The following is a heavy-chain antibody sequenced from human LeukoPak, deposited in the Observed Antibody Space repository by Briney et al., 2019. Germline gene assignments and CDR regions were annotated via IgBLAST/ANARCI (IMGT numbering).Heavy chain of an antibody. CDR2: ISYDGSDK. J-gene: IGHJ4*02. D-gene: IGHD1-26*01. Sequence: GGSLRLSCAASGFTFSSYGMHWVRRAPGKGLEWVAVISYDGSDKYFADSVKGRFTISRDNSKNTLYLQMNSLRAEDTAVYYCAKAPRPWVGGATGSRYYFHYWGQGTLVTVSS. CDR1: GFTFSSYG. V-gene: IGHV3-30*18. CDR3: AKAPRPWVGGATGSRYYFHY.